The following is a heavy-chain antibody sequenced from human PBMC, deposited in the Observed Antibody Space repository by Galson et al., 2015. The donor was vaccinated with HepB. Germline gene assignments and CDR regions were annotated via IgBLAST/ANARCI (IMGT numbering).Heavy chain of an antibody. D-gene: IGHD2-2*02. J-gene: IGHJ4*02. Sequence: SLRLSCAASGFTFSSYAMTWVRQAPGKGLEWVSGISGSGGSTYYADSVKGRFTISRDNSKNTLHLQMNSLRAEDTAVYYCAKLVCTSTNCYMDYWGQGTLVTVSS. CDR1: GFTFSSYA. CDR2: ISGSGGST. CDR3: AKLVCTSTNCYMDY. V-gene: IGHV3-23*01.